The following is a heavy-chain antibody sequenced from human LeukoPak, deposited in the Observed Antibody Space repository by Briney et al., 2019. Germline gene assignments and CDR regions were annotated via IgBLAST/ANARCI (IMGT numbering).Heavy chain of an antibody. CDR3: ARPSNLVPKDAFDI. CDR2: FDPEDGET. V-gene: IGHV1-24*01. Sequence: GASVKVSCKVSGYTLTELSMHWVRQAPGKGLEWMGGFDPEDGETIYAQKFQGRVTMTEDTSTDTAYMELSSLRSEDTAVYYCARPSNLVPKDAFDIWGQGTMVTVSS. CDR1: GYTLTELS. J-gene: IGHJ3*02. D-gene: IGHD2-2*01.